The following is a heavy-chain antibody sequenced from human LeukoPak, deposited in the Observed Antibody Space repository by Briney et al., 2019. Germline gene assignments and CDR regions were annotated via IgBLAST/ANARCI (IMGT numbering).Heavy chain of an antibody. Sequence: ASVKVSCKASGYTFTSYGISWVRQAPGQGLEWMGWISAYNGNTNYAQKFQGRVTMTEDTSTDTAYMELSSLRSEDTAVYYCATELAAAGSLDYWGQGTLVTVSS. CDR1: GYTFTSYG. D-gene: IGHD6-13*01. V-gene: IGHV1-18*01. CDR2: ISAYNGNT. CDR3: ATELAAAGSLDY. J-gene: IGHJ4*02.